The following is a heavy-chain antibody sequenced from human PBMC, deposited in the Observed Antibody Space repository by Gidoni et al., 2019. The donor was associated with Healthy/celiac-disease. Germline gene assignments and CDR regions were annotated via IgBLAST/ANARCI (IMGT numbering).Heavy chain of an antibody. CDR3: AKDMDIAVAGYGGGYFDL. CDR2: ISWNRGSI. D-gene: IGHD6-19*01. V-gene: IGHV3-9*01. J-gene: IGHJ2*01. CDR1: GFTFDDYA. Sequence: EVQLVESGGGLVQPGRSLRLSCAASGFTFDDYAMHWVRQAPGKGLEWVSGISWNRGSIGYADSVKGRFTISRDNAKTSLYLQMNSLRAEDTALYYCAKDMDIAVAGYGGGYFDLWGRGTLVTVSS.